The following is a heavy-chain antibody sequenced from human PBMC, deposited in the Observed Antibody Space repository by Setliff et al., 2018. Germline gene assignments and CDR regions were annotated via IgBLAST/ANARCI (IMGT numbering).Heavy chain of an antibody. CDR3: AREGVDTRSSTDYRYYMDV. CDR1: GGTFSSYG. Sequence: SVKVSCKASGGTFSSYGISWVRQAPGQGLEWMGGTIPMFGSTKYAQKFQERVTIIKDESTSTAYMEVSSLRTEDTAVYYCAREGVDTRSSTDYRYYMDVWGKGTMVTVSS. J-gene: IGHJ6*03. V-gene: IGHV1-69*05. CDR2: TIPMFGST. D-gene: IGHD5-18*01.